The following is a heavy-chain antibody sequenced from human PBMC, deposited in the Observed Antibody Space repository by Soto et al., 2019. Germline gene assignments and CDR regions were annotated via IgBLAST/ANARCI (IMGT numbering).Heavy chain of an antibody. J-gene: IGHJ5*02. CDR3: AKDLWSSVGDQRYNWFDP. V-gene: IGHV3-23*01. D-gene: IGHD3-3*01. CDR1: GFTFSSYA. CDR2: ISGSGGST. Sequence: EVQLLESGGGLVQPGGSLRLSCAASGFTFSSYAMSWVRQAPGKGLEWVSAISGSGGSTYYADSVKGRFTISRDNSKNTLYLQMNSLRAEDTAVYYCAKDLWSSVGDQRYNWFDPWGQGTLVTVSS.